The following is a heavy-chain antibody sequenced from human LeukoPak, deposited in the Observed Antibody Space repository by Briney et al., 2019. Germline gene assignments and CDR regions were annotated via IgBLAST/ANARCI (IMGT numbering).Heavy chain of an antibody. V-gene: IGHV3-11*04. CDR3: ARESYSSGYYYDY. CDR2: ISTNDRTT. CDR1: GFILSDYY. J-gene: IGHJ4*02. Sequence: GGSLRLSCAASGFILSDYYMSWIRQAPGKGLEWVAYISTNDRTTYYADSVKGRFTISRDNAKNSLYLHMNSLRAEDTAVYYCARESYSSGYYYDYWGQGTLVTVSS. D-gene: IGHD3-22*01.